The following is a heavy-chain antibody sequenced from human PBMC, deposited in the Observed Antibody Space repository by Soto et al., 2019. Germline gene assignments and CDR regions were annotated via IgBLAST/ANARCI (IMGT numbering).Heavy chain of an antibody. J-gene: IGHJ6*03. CDR1: GFTFSSYA. CDR2: ISGSGKST. V-gene: IGHV3-23*01. D-gene: IGHD5-12*01. Sequence: PGGSLRLSCAASGFTFSSYAMSWVRQAPGKGLEWLSSISGSGKSTYDADSVKGRFTVSRDNSKNTLFLHMNTLRAEDTAIYYCAKNGYDSYYYYMDVWGKGTTVTVSS. CDR3: AKNGYDSYYYYMDV.